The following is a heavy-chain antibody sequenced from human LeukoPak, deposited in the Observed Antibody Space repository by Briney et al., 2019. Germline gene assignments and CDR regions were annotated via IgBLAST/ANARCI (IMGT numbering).Heavy chain of an antibody. Sequence: ASVKVSCKASGGTFSSYAISWVRQAPGQGLEWMGGIIPIFGTANYAQKFQGRVTITTDESTSTAYMELSRLRSEATAVYSCVRGKVLLDWVDPSGQGTLGTVSS. CDR3: VRGKVLLDWVDP. CDR1: GGTFSSYA. D-gene: IGHD4/OR15-4a*01. V-gene: IGHV1-69*05. J-gene: IGHJ5*02. CDR2: IIPIFGTA.